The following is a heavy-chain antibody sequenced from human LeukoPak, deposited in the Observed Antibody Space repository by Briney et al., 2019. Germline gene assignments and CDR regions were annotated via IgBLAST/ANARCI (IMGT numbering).Heavy chain of an antibody. J-gene: IGHJ4*02. CDR2: IYYSGST. CDR3: ARASVEMATITYYFDY. Sequence: SETLSLTCTVSGGSISSYYWRWIRQPPGKGLEWIGYIYYSGSTNYNPSLKSRVTISVDTSKNQFSLKLSSVTAADTAVYYCARASVEMATITYYFDYWGQGTLVTVSS. D-gene: IGHD5-24*01. V-gene: IGHV4-59*01. CDR1: GGSISSYY.